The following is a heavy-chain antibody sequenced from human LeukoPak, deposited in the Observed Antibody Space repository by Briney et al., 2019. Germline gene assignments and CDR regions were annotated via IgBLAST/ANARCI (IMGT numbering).Heavy chain of an antibody. CDR1: GGSISSGDYY. Sequence: PSETLSLTCTVSGGSISSGDYYWSWIRQPPGKGLEWIGGIYYSGSTYYNPSLKSRVTISVDTPKNQFSLKLSSVTAADTAVYYCARRNFYDSSGYQYYFDYWGQGTLVTVSS. CDR2: IYYSGST. D-gene: IGHD3-22*01. J-gene: IGHJ4*02. V-gene: IGHV4-30-4*01. CDR3: ARRNFYDSSGYQYYFDY.